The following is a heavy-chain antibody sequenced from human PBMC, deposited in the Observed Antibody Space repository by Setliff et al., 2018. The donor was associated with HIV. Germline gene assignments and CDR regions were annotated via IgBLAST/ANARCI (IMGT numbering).Heavy chain of an antibody. CDR3: ARAAAGNTGPFDL. D-gene: IGHD4-17*01. Sequence: ETLSLTCAVSGYSISSGYYWGWIRQPPGKGLGWVGSIYHSGTTYYNPSLKSRVTISVDTSKNQFSLKLSSVTAADTAVYYCARAAAGNTGPFDLWGQGSPVTVSS. CDR2: IYHSGTT. J-gene: IGHJ4*02. V-gene: IGHV4-38-2*01. CDR1: GYSISSGYY.